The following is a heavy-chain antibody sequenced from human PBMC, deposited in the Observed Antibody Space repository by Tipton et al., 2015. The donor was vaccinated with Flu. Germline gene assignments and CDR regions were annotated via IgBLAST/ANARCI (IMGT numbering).Heavy chain of an antibody. CDR2: SHHTGST. CDR1: GDSIGGAYY. D-gene: IGHD4-11*01. J-gene: IGHJ5*02. Sequence: LRLSCSVSGDSIGGAYYWGWIRQPPGKGLEWIGNSHHTGSTYRNPSLKSRVIISVDRSKNQFSLKLTSVTAADTAVYYCARRAFSNYVSEPKNWFDPWGQGTLVTVSS. V-gene: IGHV4-38-2*01. CDR3: ARRAFSNYVSEPKNWFDP.